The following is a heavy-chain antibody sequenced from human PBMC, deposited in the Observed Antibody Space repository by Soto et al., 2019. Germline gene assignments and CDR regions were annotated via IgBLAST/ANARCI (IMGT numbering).Heavy chain of an antibody. J-gene: IGHJ4*02. CDR3: ARGPGTSRMGNNY. D-gene: IGHD1-1*01. CDR2: ISSSSSYI. CDR1: GFTFSSYS. Sequence: GGSLRLSCAASGFTFSSYSMNWVRQAPGKGLEWVSSISSSSSYIYYADSVKGRFTISRDNAKNSLYLQMNSLRAEDTAVYYCARGPGTSRMGNNYWGQGTLVTVSS. V-gene: IGHV3-21*01.